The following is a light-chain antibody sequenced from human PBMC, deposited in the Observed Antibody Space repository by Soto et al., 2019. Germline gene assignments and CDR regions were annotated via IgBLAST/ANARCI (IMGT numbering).Light chain of an antibody. CDR2: GVS. J-gene: IGKJ5*01. V-gene: IGKV3-15*01. CDR3: QQYNNWPRT. Sequence: DIVLTQSPGTLSLSPGERATLSCRASQTVSSSSLAWYQQKPGQAPRLLIYGVSTRDTGVPDRFSGSASGTEFTLTISSLQSEDFAVYYCQQYNNWPRTFGQGTRLEIK. CDR1: QTVSSS.